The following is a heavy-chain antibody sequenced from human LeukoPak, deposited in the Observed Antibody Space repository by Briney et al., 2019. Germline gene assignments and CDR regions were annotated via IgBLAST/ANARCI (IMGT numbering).Heavy chain of an antibody. Sequence: GRSLRLSCAASGFTVSSNYMSWVRQAPGKGLEWVSVIYSGGSTYYADSVKGRFTISRDNSKNTLYLQMNSLRAEDTAVYYCASSHSISLRAFDIWGQGTMVTVSS. V-gene: IGHV3-53*01. CDR1: GFTVSSNY. CDR2: IYSGGST. D-gene: IGHD5/OR15-5a*01. J-gene: IGHJ3*02. CDR3: ASSHSISLRAFDI.